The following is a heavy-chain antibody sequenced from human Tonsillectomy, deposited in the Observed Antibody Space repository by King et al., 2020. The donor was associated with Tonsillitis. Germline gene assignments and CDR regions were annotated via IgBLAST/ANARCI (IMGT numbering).Heavy chain of an antibody. V-gene: IGHV3-33*05. CDR2: ISDDGSNK. J-gene: IGHJ3*02. Sequence: AQLVQSGGGVVQPGRSLRLSCATSGFAFSSYGMHWVRQAPGKGLEWVAVISDDGSNKFYADSVKGRFTISRDSSENTLYLQINSLRAEDTAVYYCARDWGGGDRLDAFDIWGQGTMVTVSS. D-gene: IGHD2-21*02. CDR1: GFAFSSYG. CDR3: ARDWGGGDRLDAFDI.